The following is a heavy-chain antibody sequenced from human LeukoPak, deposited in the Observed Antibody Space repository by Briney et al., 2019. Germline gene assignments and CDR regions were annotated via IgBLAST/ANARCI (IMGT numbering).Heavy chain of an antibody. J-gene: IGHJ4*02. CDR2: ISHDGSNE. D-gene: IGHD3-22*01. CDR1: GFTFSTYG. CDR3: ARNYYDRSGYSDTFDY. Sequence: PGGSLRLSCAASGFTFSTYGMHWVRQAPGKGLEWVAVISHDGSNEYYADSVKGRFTISRDSSKNTLYLQMNSLRAEDTAVYYCARNYYDRSGYSDTFDYWGQGTLVTVSS. V-gene: IGHV3-30*03.